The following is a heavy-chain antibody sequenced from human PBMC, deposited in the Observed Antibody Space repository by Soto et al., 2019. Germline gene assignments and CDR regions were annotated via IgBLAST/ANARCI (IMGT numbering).Heavy chain of an antibody. Sequence: GESLKISCKGSGYSFTSYWIGWVRQMPGKGLEWMGIIYPGDSDTRYSPSFQGQVTISADKSISTAYLQWSSLKASDTAMYYCARAGSRGDHPPGYSSSWYPNEAMDVWGKGTTVTVSS. V-gene: IGHV5-51*01. CDR2: IYPGDSDT. CDR3: ARAGSRGDHPPGYSSSWYPNEAMDV. CDR1: GYSFTSYW. D-gene: IGHD6-13*01. J-gene: IGHJ6*04.